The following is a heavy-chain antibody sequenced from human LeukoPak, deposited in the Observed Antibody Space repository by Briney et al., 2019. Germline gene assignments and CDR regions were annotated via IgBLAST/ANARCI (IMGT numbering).Heavy chain of an antibody. CDR1: GGSISSSNYY. Sequence: SSETLSLTCTVSGGSISSSNYYWGWIRQPPGKGLEWIGSIYYSGSTYYNPSLKSRVTISVDTSKNQFSLKLSSVTATYTAVYYCARLPYPYDSSGSPPLDYWGQGTLVTVSS. CDR3: ARLPYPYDSSGSPPLDY. D-gene: IGHD3-22*01. J-gene: IGHJ4*02. CDR2: IYYSGST. V-gene: IGHV4-39*01.